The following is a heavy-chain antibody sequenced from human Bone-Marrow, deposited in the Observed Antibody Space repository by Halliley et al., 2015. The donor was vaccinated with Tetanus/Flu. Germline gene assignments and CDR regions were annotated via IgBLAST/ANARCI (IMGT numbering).Heavy chain of an antibody. CDR3: AALVSNGWYIPEGGYFQH. CDR2: IHYGGTT. Sequence: LRLSCTVSGGSIRRHGSSWSWIRQPPGKGLEWIGYIHYGGTTKYNPSLKSRVTISVDTSEYQFSLNLRSVTAADTAVYYCAALVSNGWYIPEGGYFQHWGQGTLVTASS. CDR1: GGSIRRHGSS. D-gene: IGHD6-19*01. J-gene: IGHJ1*01. V-gene: IGHV4-61*08.